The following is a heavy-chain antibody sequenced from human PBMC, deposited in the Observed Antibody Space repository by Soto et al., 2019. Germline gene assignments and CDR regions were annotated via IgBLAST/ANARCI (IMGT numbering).Heavy chain of an antibody. CDR2: IYPGDSDT. V-gene: IGHV5-51*01. D-gene: IGHD3-3*01. J-gene: IGHJ3*02. CDR3: ARQWYYDFWSGYYSFGPRDAFDI. Sequence: PGESLKISCKGSGYSFTSYWIGWVRQMPGKGLEWMGIIYPGDSDTRYSPSFQGQVTISADKSISTAYLQWSSLKASDTAMYYCARQWYYDFWSGYYSFGPRDAFDIWGQGTMVTVSS. CDR1: GYSFTSYW.